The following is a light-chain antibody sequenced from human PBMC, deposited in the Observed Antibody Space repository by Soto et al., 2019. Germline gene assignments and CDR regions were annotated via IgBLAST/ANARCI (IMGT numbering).Light chain of an antibody. J-gene: IGLJ1*01. CDR2: EVT. CDR1: SSDIDIYNY. Sequence: QSALTQPPSASGSPGQSVTISCTGTSSDIDIYNYVSWYQQHPGKAPKLIISEVTKRPSGVPDRFSGSKSGNTAALTVSGLQAEDEADDYCSSTAGSNNPYVFGTGTKLTVL. V-gene: IGLV2-8*01. CDR3: SSTAGSNNPYV.